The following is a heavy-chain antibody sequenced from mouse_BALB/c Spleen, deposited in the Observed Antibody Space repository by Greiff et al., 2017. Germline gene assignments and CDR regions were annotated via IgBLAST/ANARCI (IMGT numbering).Heavy chain of an antibody. D-gene: IGHD2-10*02. CDR3: AREEYGNYLDY. V-gene: IGHV5-4*02. CDR2: ISDGGSYT. CDR1: GFTFSDYY. J-gene: IGHJ2*01. Sequence: DVKLVESGGGLVKPGGSLKLSCAASGFTFSDYYMYWVRQTPEKRLEWVATISDGGSYTYYPDSVKGRFTISRDNAKNNLYLQMSSLKSEDTAMYYCAREEYGNYLDYWGQGTTLTVSS.